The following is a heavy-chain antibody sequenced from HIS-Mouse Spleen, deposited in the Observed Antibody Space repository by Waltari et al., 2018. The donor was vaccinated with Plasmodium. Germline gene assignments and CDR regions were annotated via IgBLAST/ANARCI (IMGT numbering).Heavy chain of an antibody. CDR2: IKQDGSEK. D-gene: IGHD6-13*01. J-gene: IGHJ2*01. Sequence: VQLVESGGGLVQPGGSLRLSCAASVFPFSSYWMRWVRQAPGKGLEWVANIKQDGSEKYYVDSVKGRFTISRDNAKNSLYLQMNSLRAEDTAVYYCASSWYWYFDLWGRGTLVTVSS. CDR1: VFPFSSYW. CDR3: ASSWYWYFDL. V-gene: IGHV3-7*01.